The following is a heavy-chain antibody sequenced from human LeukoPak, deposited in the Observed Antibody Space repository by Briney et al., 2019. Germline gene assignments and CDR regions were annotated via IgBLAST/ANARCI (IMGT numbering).Heavy chain of an antibody. CDR2: ISPYTGDT. V-gene: IGHV1-18*04. CDR1: GYTFSSYG. CDR3: AREILESAAAGTRWFDP. J-gene: IGHJ5*02. D-gene: IGHD6-13*01. Sequence: ASVKVSCKASGYTFSSYGISWVRQAPGQGLEWMGSISPYTGDTKYAERLQDRVIMTTDTSTRTAYMELRSLRSDDTAVYYCAREILESAAAGTRWFDPWGQGTLVTVSS.